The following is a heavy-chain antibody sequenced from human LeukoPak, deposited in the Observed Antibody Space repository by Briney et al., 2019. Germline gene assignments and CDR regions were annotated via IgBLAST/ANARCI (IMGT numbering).Heavy chain of an antibody. Sequence: GGSLRLSCAASGFTVSSNYMSWVRQAPGKGLEWVSVIYSGGSTYYADSVKGRFTISRDNSKNTLYLQMNSLRAEDTAVYYCARVDWYYYGSGSPDYWGQGTLVTVSS. CDR1: GFTVSSNY. V-gene: IGHV3-66*01. CDR2: IYSGGST. J-gene: IGHJ4*02. CDR3: ARVDWYYYGSGSPDY. D-gene: IGHD3-10*01.